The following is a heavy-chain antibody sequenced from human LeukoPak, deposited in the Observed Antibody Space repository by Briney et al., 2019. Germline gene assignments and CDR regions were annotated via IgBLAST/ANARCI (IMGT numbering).Heavy chain of an antibody. CDR3: ARRGGIHLEYFDY. D-gene: IGHD3-3*01. J-gene: IGHJ4*02. CDR1: GFTFSSFG. CDR2: IGYVVTKN. Sequence: GGSLRLSCAASGFTFSSFGMHWVRQAPGKGREWVAVIGYVVTKNNNADSVKGRFTISRDNSKNTLYLQMNSLRAEDTAVYYCARRGGIHLEYFDYWGQGTLVTVSS. V-gene: IGHV3-33*03.